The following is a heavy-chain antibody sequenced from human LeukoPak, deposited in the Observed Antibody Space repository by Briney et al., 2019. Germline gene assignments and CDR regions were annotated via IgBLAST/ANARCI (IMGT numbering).Heavy chain of an antibody. V-gene: IGHV1-2*02. D-gene: IGHD6-13*01. CDR3: ARSDAPRSANDY. CDR2: INPNSGGT. CDR1: GYTFTGYY. J-gene: IGHJ4*02. Sequence: GASVKVSCKASGYTFTGYYMHWVRQAPGQGLEWMGWINPNSGGTNYAQKFQGRVTMTGDTSISTAYMELSRLRSDDTAVYYCARSDAPRSANDYWGQGTLVTVSS.